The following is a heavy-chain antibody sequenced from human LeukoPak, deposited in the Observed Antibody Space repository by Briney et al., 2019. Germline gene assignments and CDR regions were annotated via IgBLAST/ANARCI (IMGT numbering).Heavy chain of an antibody. CDR3: ARGGLSGSYS. D-gene: IGHD3-10*01. CDR1: GGSFSGYY. V-gene: IGHV4-34*01. CDR2: INHSGST. Sequence: SETLSLTCAVYGGSFSGYYWSWIRQPPGKGLEWIREINHSGSTNYNPSLKSRVTISVDTSKNQFSLKLSSVTAASTAVYYCARGGLSGSYSWGQGTLVTVSS. J-gene: IGHJ5*02.